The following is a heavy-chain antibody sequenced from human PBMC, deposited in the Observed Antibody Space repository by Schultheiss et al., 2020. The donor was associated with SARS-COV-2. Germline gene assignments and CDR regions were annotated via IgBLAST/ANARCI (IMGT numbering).Heavy chain of an antibody. D-gene: IGHD6-19*01. V-gene: IGHV3-23*03. Sequence: GGSLRLSCAASGFTFSSYAMSWVRQAPGKGLEWVSVIYSGGSTYYADSVKGRFTISRDNSKNTLYLQMNSLRAEDTAVYYCAPLSLDSSTVYWGQGTLVTVSS. J-gene: IGHJ4*02. CDR2: IYSGGST. CDR3: APLSLDSSTVY. CDR1: GFTFSSYA.